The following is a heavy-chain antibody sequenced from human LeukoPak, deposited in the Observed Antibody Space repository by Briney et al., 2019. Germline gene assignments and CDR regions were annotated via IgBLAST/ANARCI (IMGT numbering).Heavy chain of an antibody. D-gene: IGHD1-14*01. V-gene: IGHV3-9*01. CDR3: AKAKTGTVTGRIDY. CDR1: GFTFDDYA. CDR2: ISWNSGSI. Sequence: PGGSLRLSCAASGFTFDDYAMHWVRQAPGKGLEWVSGISWNSGSIGYADSVKGRFTISRDNAKNSLYLQMNSLRAEDTALYYCAKAKTGTVTGRIDYWGQGTLVTVSS. J-gene: IGHJ4*02.